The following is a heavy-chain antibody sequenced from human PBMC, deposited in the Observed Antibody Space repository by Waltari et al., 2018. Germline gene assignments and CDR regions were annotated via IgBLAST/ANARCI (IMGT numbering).Heavy chain of an antibody. CDR3: AREGGDSSSSTPPAY. V-gene: IGHV3-21*01. CDR1: GFPFSSYR. Sequence: EVQLVESGGGLVKPGGSLRLSCSASGFPFSSYRMNWVRLAPGKGLEWVSSISSSSSYIYYADSVKGRFTISRDNAKNSLYLQMNSLRAEDTAVYYCAREGGDSSSSTPPAYWGQGTLVTVSS. J-gene: IGHJ4*02. D-gene: IGHD6-13*01. CDR2: ISSSSSYI.